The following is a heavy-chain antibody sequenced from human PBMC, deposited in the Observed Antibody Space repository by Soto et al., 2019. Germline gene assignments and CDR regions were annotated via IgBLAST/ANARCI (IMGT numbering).Heavy chain of an antibody. CDR2: LYSSGKT. J-gene: IGHJ4*02. D-gene: IGHD3-3*02. V-gene: IGHV4-39*01. CDR1: GGSVRSSGYY. Sequence: SETLSLTCTVSGGSVRSSGYYWAWIRQPPGKGLEWIGSLYSSGKTYRNPSLKSRVTMSDDTSKNQLSLRLSSVTAADTAVYYCARITLAFTEPFDYWGQGTLVTVSS. CDR3: ARITLAFTEPFDY.